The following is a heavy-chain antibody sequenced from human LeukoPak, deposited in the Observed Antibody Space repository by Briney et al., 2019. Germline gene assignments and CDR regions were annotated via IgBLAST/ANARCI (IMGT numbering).Heavy chain of an antibody. CDR3: ARAFPEGDHYWYFDY. Sequence: SETLSLTCTVSGGSISSSSYYWGWIRQPPGKGLEWIGYIYYSGSTNYNPSLKSRVTISVDTSKNQFSLKLSSVTAADTAVYYCARAFPEGDHYWYFDYWGQGTLVTVSS. V-gene: IGHV4-61*05. CDR2: IYYSGST. D-gene: IGHD3-16*01. J-gene: IGHJ4*02. CDR1: GGSISSSSYY.